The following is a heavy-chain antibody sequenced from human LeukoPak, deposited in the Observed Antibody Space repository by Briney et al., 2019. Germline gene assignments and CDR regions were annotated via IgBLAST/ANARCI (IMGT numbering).Heavy chain of an antibody. CDR2: IGGSGGST. V-gene: IGHV3-23*01. CDR3: ARSLWEGSYYYGVDV. Sequence: GGSLRLSGAASGFTFSSYAMSWVRQAPGKGLEWVSAIGGSGGSTYYADSVKGRFTLSRDNSKNTPYLQMNSLRTEDTALYYCARSLWEGSYYYGVDVWGQGTTVTISS. D-gene: IGHD1-26*01. J-gene: IGHJ6*02. CDR1: GFTFSSYA.